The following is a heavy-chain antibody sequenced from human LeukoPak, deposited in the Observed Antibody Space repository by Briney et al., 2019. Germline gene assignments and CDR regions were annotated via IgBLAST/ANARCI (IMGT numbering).Heavy chain of an antibody. CDR2: IYYSGST. Sequence: SETLSLTCTVSGGSISSSSYYWGWIRQPPGKGLEWIGSIYYSGSTYYNPSLKSRVTISVDTSKNQFSLKLSSVTAADTAVYYCARMALHGVNYYYCMDVWGKGTTVTVSS. CDR3: ARMALHGVNYYYCMDV. CDR1: GGSISSSSYY. J-gene: IGHJ6*03. D-gene: IGHD3-10*01. V-gene: IGHV4-39*01.